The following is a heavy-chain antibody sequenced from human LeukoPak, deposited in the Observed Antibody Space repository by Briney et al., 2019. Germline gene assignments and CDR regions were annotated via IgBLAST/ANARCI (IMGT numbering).Heavy chain of an antibody. V-gene: IGHV4-59*01. J-gene: IGHJ4*02. D-gene: IGHD3-22*01. CDR2: IYYSGST. CDR3: ARGRLWDYYDSSGYYPDY. Sequence: PSETLSLTCTVSGGSISSYYWSWIRQPPGKGLEWIGYIYYSGSTNYNPSLKSRVTISVDTSKNQFSLKLSSVTAADTAVYYCARGRLWDYYDSSGYYPDYWGQGTLVTVSS. CDR1: GGSISSYY.